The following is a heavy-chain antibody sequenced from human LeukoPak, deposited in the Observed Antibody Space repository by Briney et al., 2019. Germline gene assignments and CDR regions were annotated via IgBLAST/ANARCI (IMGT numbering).Heavy chain of an antibody. CDR1: GFTFSSYS. D-gene: IGHD6-13*01. CDR3: ARGYDAAAPTY. J-gene: IGHJ4*02. Sequence: GGSLRLSCAASGFTFSSYSMNWVRQAPGKGLEWVSSISTSSSYIYYADSVKGRFTISRDNTKNSLYLQINSLRAEDTAVYYCARGYDAAAPTYWGQGTLVTVSS. V-gene: IGHV3-21*01. CDR2: ISTSSSYI.